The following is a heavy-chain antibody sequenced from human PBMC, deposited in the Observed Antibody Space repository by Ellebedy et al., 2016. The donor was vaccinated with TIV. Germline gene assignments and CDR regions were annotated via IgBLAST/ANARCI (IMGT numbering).Heavy chain of an antibody. CDR2: IYPGDSDT. CDR3: ARWFGESGAFDI. D-gene: IGHD3-10*01. V-gene: IGHV5-51*01. Sequence: GGSLRLSCKGSGYSFTSYWIGWVRQVPGKGLEWMGIIYPGDSDTRYSPSFQGQVTISADKSISTAYLQWSSLKASDTAMYYCARWFGESGAFDIWGQGTMVTVSS. CDR1: GYSFTSYW. J-gene: IGHJ3*02.